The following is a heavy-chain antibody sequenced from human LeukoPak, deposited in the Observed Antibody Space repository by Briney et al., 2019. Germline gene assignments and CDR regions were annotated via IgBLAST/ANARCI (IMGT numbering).Heavy chain of an antibody. J-gene: IGHJ6*02. Sequence: SETLSLICTVSGGSISSHYWSWIRQPPGRGLEWIGYISYSGYTNYNPSLKSRVAISLDTSKNQFSLKLSSVTAADTAVYYCARDWVVVQPYIMDVWGQGTTVTVSS. CDR3: ARDWVVVQPYIMDV. CDR1: GGSISSHY. D-gene: IGHD2-2*01. V-gene: IGHV4-59*11. CDR2: ISYSGYT.